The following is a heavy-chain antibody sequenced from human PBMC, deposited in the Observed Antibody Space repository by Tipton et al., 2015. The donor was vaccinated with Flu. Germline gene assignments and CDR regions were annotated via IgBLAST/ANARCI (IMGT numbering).Heavy chain of an antibody. Sequence: GSLRLSCAASGFTFRSYGMHWVRQAPGKGLEWVAFIRHDESDKYYADSVKGRFTISRDNSKNALYLLISSLRPEDTAVYYCAKDGWDTSGWYPFDYWGQGTLVTVSA. CDR1: GFTFRSYG. V-gene: IGHV3-30*02. J-gene: IGHJ4*02. CDR3: AKDGWDTSGWYPFDY. CDR2: IRHDESDK. D-gene: IGHD6-19*01.